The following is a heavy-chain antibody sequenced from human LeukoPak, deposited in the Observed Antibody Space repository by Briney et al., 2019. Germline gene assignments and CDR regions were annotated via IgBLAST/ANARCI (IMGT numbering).Heavy chain of an antibody. J-gene: IGHJ4*02. CDR3: ARPHFESSGEVDY. CDR2: IKQDGSEK. V-gene: IGHV3-7*01. Sequence: GGSLRLSCAASGFTFSSYWMSWVRQAPGKGLEWVADIKQDGSEKYYVDSVKGRFTISRDNAKNSLYLQMNSLRAEDTAVYYCARPHFESSGEVDYWGQGTLVTVSS. D-gene: IGHD3-22*01. CDR1: GFTFSSYW.